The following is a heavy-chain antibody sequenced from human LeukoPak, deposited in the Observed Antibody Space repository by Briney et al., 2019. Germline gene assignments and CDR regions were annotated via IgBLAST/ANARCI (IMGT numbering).Heavy chain of an antibody. J-gene: IGHJ1*01. V-gene: IGHV1-2*02. CDR3: ARDVSMRYCSSTSCPDAEYFQH. D-gene: IGHD2-2*01. Sequence: ASVKVSCKASGYTFTGYYVHWVRQAPGQGLEWMGWINPNSGGTNYAQKFQGRVTMTRDTSISTAYMELSRLRSDDTAVYYCARDVSMRYCSSTSCPDAEYFQHWGQGTLVTVSS. CDR1: GYTFTGYY. CDR2: INPNSGGT.